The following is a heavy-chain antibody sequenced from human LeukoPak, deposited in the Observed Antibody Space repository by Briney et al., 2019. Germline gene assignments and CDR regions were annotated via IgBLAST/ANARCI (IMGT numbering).Heavy chain of an antibody. CDR1: GFTLSRYG. V-gene: IGHV3-23*01. CDR2: ISGSGGST. J-gene: IGHJ6*02. D-gene: IGHD4-17*01. Sequence: GGSLRLSCEVSGFTLSRYGMSWVRQAPGKGLEWVSAISGSGGSTYYADSVKGRFTISRDNSKNTLYLQTNSLRAEDTAVYYCAKGKNGDYYYGMDVWGQGTTVTVSS. CDR3: AKGKNGDYYYGMDV.